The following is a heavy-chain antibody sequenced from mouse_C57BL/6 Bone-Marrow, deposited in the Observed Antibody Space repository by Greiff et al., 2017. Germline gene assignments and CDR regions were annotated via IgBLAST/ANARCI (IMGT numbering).Heavy chain of an antibody. CDR3: ARGDYDGYWYFDV. J-gene: IGHJ1*03. Sequence: EVQLVESGGGLVQPGESLKLSCESNEYEFPSHDMSWVRKTPEKRLELVAAINSDGGSTYYPDTMERRVIISRDNTKKTLYLQMSSLRSEDTALYYWARGDYDGYWYFDVWGTGTTVTVSS. CDR2: INSDGGST. V-gene: IGHV5-2*01. CDR1: EYEFPSHD. D-gene: IGHD2-4*01.